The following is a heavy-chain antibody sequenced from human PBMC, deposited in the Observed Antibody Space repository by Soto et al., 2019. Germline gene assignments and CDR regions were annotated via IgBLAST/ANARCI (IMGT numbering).Heavy chain of an antibody. CDR2: IYSGGST. CDR3: ARGLPAAISGYYYYGMDV. CDR1: GFTVSSNY. J-gene: IGHJ6*02. Sequence: EVQLVESGGGLIQPGGSLRLSCAASGFTVSSNYMSWVRQAPGKGLEWVSVIYSGGSTYYADSVKGRFTISRDNSKNTLYLQMHSLRAEDTAVYYCARGLPAAISGYYYYGMDVWGQGTTVTVSS. D-gene: IGHD2-2*02. V-gene: IGHV3-53*01.